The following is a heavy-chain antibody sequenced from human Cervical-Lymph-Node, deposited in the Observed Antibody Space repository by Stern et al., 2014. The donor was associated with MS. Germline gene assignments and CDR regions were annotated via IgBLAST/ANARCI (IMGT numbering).Heavy chain of an antibody. D-gene: IGHD5-24*01. CDR2: LYYTGNS. CDR3: ASRDGN. J-gene: IGHJ4*02. Sequence: QVQLVESGPGLVKPSQNLSLTCNVSGGSISSGGYYWSWIRQRPGEGLEWIGYLYYTGNSYYNPSLKSRVSISGDTSKNQFSLNLTSVTVPDTGIYYCASRDGNWGQGTLVTVSS. CDR1: GGSISSGGYY. V-gene: IGHV4-31*03.